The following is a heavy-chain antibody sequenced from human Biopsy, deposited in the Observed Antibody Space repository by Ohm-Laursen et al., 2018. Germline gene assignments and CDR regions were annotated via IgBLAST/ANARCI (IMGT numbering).Heavy chain of an antibody. CDR3: ARAYFYGLGTSNYFFDS. V-gene: IGHV4-39*01. CDR2: IYYSWTT. CDR1: GGSIRSPDHR. Sequence: GTLSLTCTVSGGSIRSPDHRWNWVRRAPGKGLGWIGNIYYSWTTFYNPSLSRRVTMDLDTSSNQFSLKLKSVTSADTAVYFCARAYFYGLGTSNYFFDSWGQGALVTVSS. J-gene: IGHJ4*02. D-gene: IGHD3-10*01.